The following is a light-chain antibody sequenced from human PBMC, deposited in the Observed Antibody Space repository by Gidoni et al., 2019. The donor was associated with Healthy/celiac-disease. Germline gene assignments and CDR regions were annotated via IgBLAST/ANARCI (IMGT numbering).Light chain of an antibody. CDR3: QQSYSTPRT. J-gene: IGKJ1*01. V-gene: IGKV1-39*01. CDR2: AAS. Sequence: DSQMTQSPSSLSASVGDRVTITRRASQSISSYLYWYQQKPGKAPKLLIYAASSLQSGVPSRFSGSGSGTDFTLTISSLQPEDFATYYCQQSYSTPRTFGQGTKVEIK. CDR1: QSISSY.